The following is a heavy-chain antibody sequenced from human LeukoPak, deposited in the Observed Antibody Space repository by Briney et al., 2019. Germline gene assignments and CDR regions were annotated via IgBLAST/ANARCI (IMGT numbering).Heavy chain of an antibody. CDR1: GFTFSTYS. V-gene: IGHV3-21*01. J-gene: IGHJ4*02. Sequence: GSLRLSFPASGFTFSTYSMNWVRQAPGKGLEWVSSISSSGTYIYYADSVKGRFTISRDNAKNSLYLQMNSLRVEDTAVYYCARGKYYFDYWGQGTLVTVSS. CDR2: ISSSGTYI. CDR3: ARGKYYFDY.